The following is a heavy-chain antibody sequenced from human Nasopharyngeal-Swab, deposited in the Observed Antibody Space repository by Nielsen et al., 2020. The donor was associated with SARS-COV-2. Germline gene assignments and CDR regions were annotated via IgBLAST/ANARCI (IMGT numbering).Heavy chain of an antibody. CDR2: IIPIFGTA. D-gene: IGHD6-19*01. CDR1: GGTFSSYA. Sequence: SVMVSCKASGGTFSSYAISWVRQAPGQGLEWMGGIIPIFGTANYAQKFQGRVTITADESTSTAYMELSSLRSEDTAVYYCARDSSPDYYYYYMDVWGKGTTVTVSS. J-gene: IGHJ6*03. V-gene: IGHV1-69*13. CDR3: ARDSSPDYYYYYMDV.